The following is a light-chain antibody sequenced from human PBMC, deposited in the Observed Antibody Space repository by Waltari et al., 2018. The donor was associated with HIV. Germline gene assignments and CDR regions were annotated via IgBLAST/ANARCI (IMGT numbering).Light chain of an antibody. CDR3: QSYDSNLSGL. J-gene: IGLJ2*01. Sequence: QSELTQPPSVSAAPGQRVTISCTGSSSNIGAGYDVHWYQQVPGRAPKVVIYGNSNRPSGDHDRFSGSKSGSSASLVITGLQSEDEADYYCQSYDSNLSGLFGGGTKVTVL. CDR2: GNS. V-gene: IGLV1-40*01. CDR1: SSNIGAGYD.